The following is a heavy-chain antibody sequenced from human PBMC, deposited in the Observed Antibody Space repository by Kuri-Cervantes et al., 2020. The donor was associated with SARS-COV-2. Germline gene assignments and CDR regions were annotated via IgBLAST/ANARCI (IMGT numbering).Heavy chain of an antibody. CDR3: ASRGYSGYEGYYYYYGMDV. D-gene: IGHD5-12*01. J-gene: IGHJ6*02. Sequence: KVSCKGSGYTFTTFWIAWVRQMPGKGLEWMGIIYPGDSDTTYSPSFQGQVTISADKSISTAYLQWTSLKASDTAMYYCASRGYSGYEGYYYYYGMDVWGQGTTVTVSS. CDR1: GYTFTTFW. CDR2: IYPGDSDT. V-gene: IGHV5-51*01.